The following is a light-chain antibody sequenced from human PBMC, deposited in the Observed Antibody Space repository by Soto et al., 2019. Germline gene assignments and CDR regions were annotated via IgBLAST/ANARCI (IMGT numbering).Light chain of an antibody. V-gene: IGKV3-20*01. CDR3: QQQGT. CDR1: QSVSSSY. CDR2: GAS. Sequence: EIVLTQSPGTLSLSPGERATLSCRASQSVSSSYLAWYQQKPGQAPRLLIYGASSRATGIPDRFSGSGSGTDFTLTMSRLEPEDFAVYYCQQQGTFGPGTKVDIK. J-gene: IGKJ3*01.